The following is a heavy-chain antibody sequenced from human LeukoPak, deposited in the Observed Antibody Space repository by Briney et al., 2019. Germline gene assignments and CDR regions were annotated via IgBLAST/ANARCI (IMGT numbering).Heavy chain of an antibody. CDR3: ATGRYCSGGSCYSYYYYGMDV. D-gene: IGHD2-15*01. V-gene: IGHV1-24*01. CDR2: FDPEDGET. J-gene: IGHJ6*02. Sequence: GASVKVSCKVSGYTLTELSMHWVRQAPGKGLEWMGGFDPEDGETIYAQKFQGRVTMTEDTSTDTAYMELSSLRSEDTAVYYCATGRYCSGGSCYSYYYYGMDVWGQGTTVTVSS. CDR1: GYTLTELS.